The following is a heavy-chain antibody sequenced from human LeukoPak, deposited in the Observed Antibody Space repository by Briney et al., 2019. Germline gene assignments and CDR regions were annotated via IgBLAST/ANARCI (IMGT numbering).Heavy chain of an antibody. Sequence: SETLSLTCAVYGGSFSGYYWSWIRQPPGKGLEWIGEINHSGSTNYNPSLKSRVTISVDTSKNQFSLMLSSVTAADTAVYYCARGKRGYGHRPLDYWGQGTLVTVSS. CDR3: ARGKRGYGHRPLDY. CDR2: INHSGST. J-gene: IGHJ4*02. CDR1: GGSFSGYY. V-gene: IGHV4-34*01. D-gene: IGHD5-12*01.